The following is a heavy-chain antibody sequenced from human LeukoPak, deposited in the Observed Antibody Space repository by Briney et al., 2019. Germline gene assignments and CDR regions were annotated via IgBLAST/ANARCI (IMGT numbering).Heavy chain of an antibody. CDR2: IYYSGST. J-gene: IGHJ4*02. CDR3: ARFDYGPYYYFDF. CDR1: GGSISSHY. Sequence: SETLSLTCTVSGGSISSHYWSWVRQPPGKGLEWIGYIYYSGSTSYNSSLKSRVTISLDTSKNQFSLKLTSVTSADTAVYYCARFDYGPYYYFDFWGQGTLVTVSS. D-gene: IGHD4-17*01. V-gene: IGHV4-59*11.